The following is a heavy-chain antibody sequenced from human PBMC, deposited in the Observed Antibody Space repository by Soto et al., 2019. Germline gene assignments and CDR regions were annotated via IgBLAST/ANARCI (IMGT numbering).Heavy chain of an antibody. D-gene: IGHD2-2*01. CDR2: IGAYNGNT. CDR3: ARAGTPYCSSTSCYYYFGMDV. J-gene: IGHJ6*02. Sequence: QVQLVQSGAEVKKPGASVKVSCKASGYTFTSYGISWVRQAPGQGLEWTGWIGAYNGNTNYAQKLQGRVTMTTDTSTSTAYMELRSLRSDDTAVYYCARAGTPYCSSTSCYYYFGMDVWGQGTTVTVSS. CDR1: GYTFTSYG. V-gene: IGHV1-18*01.